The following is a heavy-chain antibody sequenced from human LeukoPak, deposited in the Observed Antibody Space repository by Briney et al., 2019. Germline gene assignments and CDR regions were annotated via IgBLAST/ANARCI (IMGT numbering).Heavy chain of an antibody. J-gene: IGHJ6*03. Sequence: SETLSLTCTVSGGSISSSSYYWGWIRQPPGKGLVWIGSMYYSGSTYYNPSLKSRVTISVDTSKNQFSLKLSSVTAADTAVYYCARTPLYYYYMDVWGKGTTVTVSS. CDR2: MYYSGST. CDR3: ARTPLYYYYMDV. V-gene: IGHV4-39*07. CDR1: GGSISSSSYY.